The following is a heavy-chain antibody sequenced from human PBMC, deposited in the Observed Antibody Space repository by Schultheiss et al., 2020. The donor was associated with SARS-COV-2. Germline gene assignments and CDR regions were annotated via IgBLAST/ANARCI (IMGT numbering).Heavy chain of an antibody. Sequence: GSLRLSCTVSGGSISSYYWSWIRQPAGKGLEWIGRIYTSGSTNYNPSLKSRVTMSVDTSKNQFSLKLSSVTAADTAVYYCASLAARPGYWGQGTLVTVSS. CDR1: GGSISSYY. V-gene: IGHV4-4*07. CDR3: ASLAARPGY. D-gene: IGHD6-6*01. CDR2: IYTSGST. J-gene: IGHJ4*02.